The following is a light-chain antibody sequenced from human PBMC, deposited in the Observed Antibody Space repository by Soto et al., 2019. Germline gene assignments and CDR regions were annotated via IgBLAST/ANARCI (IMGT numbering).Light chain of an antibody. CDR2: DAS. CDR3: QRRSNWPVT. J-gene: IGKJ1*01. Sequence: EIVLTQSPGTLSLSPGEGATLSCRASQSVSSYLAWYQQKPGQAPRLLIYDASTRATGISARFSGSGSGTAFTLTISTLEPEDFAVYYCQRRSNWPVTFGQGTKV. V-gene: IGKV3-11*01. CDR1: QSVSSY.